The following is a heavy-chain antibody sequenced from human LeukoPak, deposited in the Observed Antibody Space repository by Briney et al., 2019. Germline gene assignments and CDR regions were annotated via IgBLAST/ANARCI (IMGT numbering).Heavy chain of an antibody. Sequence: GGSLRLSCAASGFTFNSYSMNWVRQAPGKGLEWVSSISSSSSYIYYADSLKGRFTISRDNARNSLYLQMNSLRAEDTAVYYCAKGRDGYNSYYFDYWGQGTLATVSS. CDR2: ISSSSSYI. J-gene: IGHJ4*02. CDR1: GFTFNSYS. V-gene: IGHV3-21*04. D-gene: IGHD5-24*01. CDR3: AKGRDGYNSYYFDY.